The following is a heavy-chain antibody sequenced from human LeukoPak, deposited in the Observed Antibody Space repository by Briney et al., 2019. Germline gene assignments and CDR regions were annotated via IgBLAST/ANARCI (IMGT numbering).Heavy chain of an antibody. CDR3: ARARDSSGRPFDP. J-gene: IGHJ5*02. Sequence: ASVKVSCKASGYTFTGYYMHWVRQAPGQGLEWMGWINPNSGGTNYAQKFQGRVTMTRDTSISTAYMELSRLRSDDTAVYYCARARDSSGRPFDPWGQGTLVTVSS. V-gene: IGHV1-2*02. D-gene: IGHD3-22*01. CDR1: GYTFTGYY. CDR2: INPNSGGT.